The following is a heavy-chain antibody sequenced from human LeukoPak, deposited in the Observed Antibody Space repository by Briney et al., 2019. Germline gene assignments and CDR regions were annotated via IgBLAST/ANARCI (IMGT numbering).Heavy chain of an antibody. CDR1: GYSISSGYY. CDR2: IYYSGST. J-gene: IGHJ5*02. Sequence: PSETLSLTCTVSGYSISSGYYWGWIRQPPGKGLEWIGSIYYSGSTNYNPSLKSRVTISVDTSKNQFSLKLSSVTAADTAVYYCARLLRVGYCSTTTCNWFDPWGQGTLVTVSS. D-gene: IGHD2-2*03. CDR3: ARLLRVGYCSTTTCNWFDP. V-gene: IGHV4-38-2*02.